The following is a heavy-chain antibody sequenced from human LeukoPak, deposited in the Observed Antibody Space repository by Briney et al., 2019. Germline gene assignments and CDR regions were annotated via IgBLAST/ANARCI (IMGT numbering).Heavy chain of an antibody. Sequence: PGGSLRLSCAASGFTFSGYVISWVPQAPGKELEWVAVISYDGSNKYYADSVKGRFTISRDNSKNTLYLQMNSLRAEDTAVYYCARESSQWLVLVDAFDIWGQGTMVTVSS. J-gene: IGHJ3*02. CDR1: GFTFSGYV. V-gene: IGHV3-30-3*01. CDR3: ARESSQWLVLVDAFDI. CDR2: ISYDGSNK. D-gene: IGHD6-19*01.